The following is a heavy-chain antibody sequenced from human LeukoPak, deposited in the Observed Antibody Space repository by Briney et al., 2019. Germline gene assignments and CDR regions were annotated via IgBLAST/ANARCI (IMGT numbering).Heavy chain of an antibody. V-gene: IGHV3-23*01. CDR2: ISGTGDRT. Sequence: GGSLRLSCAASGFTFSSNGVSWVRQAPGKGLEWVSAISGTGDRTFYANSVQGRFTISRDNSKNSLSLQMSSLRAEDTAVYYCARDIWFGESDHHFDYWGQGTLVTVSS. CDR3: ARDIWFGESDHHFDY. CDR1: GFTFSSNG. D-gene: IGHD3-10*01. J-gene: IGHJ4*02.